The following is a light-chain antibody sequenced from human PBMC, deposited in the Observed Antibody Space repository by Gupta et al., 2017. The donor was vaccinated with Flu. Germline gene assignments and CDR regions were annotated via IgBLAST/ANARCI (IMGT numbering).Light chain of an antibody. CDR3: QAWDSSTRV. J-gene: IGLJ1*01. CDR1: KLGDKY. CDR2: QDN. Sequence: SYELTQQPSVSVYPGQTARITCSGDKLGDKYVCWYQQKRGQSPEVVIYQDNKRPSGIPERFSGSNSGNTATLTISGTQPMDEADYYCQAWDSSTRVFGTGTKVTVL. V-gene: IGLV3-1*01.